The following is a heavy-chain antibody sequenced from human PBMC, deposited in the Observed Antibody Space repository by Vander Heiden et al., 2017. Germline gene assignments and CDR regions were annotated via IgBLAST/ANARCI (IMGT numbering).Heavy chain of an antibody. CDR2: IFTSGNT. V-gene: IGHV4-4*07. D-gene: IGHD3-22*01. CDR1: GGSISSYY. CDR3: ARGELYYYDSTGYYFDY. Sequence: QVQLQESGPGLAKPSETLSLTCPVSGGSISSYYWTCIRQPAGKGLEWIGRIFTSGNTNYNPYLKSRVTMSVDTSKTQFSLKLSSVTAADTAVYYCARGELYYYDSTGYYFDYWGQGTLVTVSS. J-gene: IGHJ4*02.